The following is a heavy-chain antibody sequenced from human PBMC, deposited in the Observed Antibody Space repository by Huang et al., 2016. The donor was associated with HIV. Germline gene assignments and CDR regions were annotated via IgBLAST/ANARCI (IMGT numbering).Heavy chain of an antibody. J-gene: IGHJ3*02. D-gene: IGHD2-8*02. CDR2: SNNDRSIT. Sequence: EVQLVQSGGGLVQPGGSLRLSCAASGFTFRIYWMPLVRRALGNVVVVVSRSNNDRSITTYADSQKGRNTISRDNARNTTYLQMTTLSAGDTAVYYCARHRSSGGVEEAFDIWGPGTLVTVAS. V-gene: IGHV3-74*03. CDR1: GFTFRIYW. CDR3: ARHRSSGGVEEAFDI.